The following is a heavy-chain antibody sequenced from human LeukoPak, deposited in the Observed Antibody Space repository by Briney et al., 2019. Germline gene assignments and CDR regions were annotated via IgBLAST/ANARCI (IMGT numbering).Heavy chain of an antibody. V-gene: IGHV3-23*01. CDR3: ASRQGLGWHYVN. CDR1: GFSFTTYA. D-gene: IGHD3-10*02. CDR2: ISDSGGNT. J-gene: IGHJ4*02. Sequence: GGSLRLSCVDSGFSFTTYAMSWVRQVPGEGLEWVSGISDSGGNTYYADSVKGRFTIFRDTSKNTLYLQMNSLRAEDTVIYYCASRQGLGWHYVNWGQGALATVSS.